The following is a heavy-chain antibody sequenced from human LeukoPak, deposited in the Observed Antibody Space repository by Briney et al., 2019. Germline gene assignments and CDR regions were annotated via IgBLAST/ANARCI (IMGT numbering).Heavy chain of an antibody. V-gene: IGHV3-48*02. CDR1: ELTFSPKC. Sequence: GGSLRLSCAVSELTFSPKCMNWVRQAPGKGLEWVSYITADSGTTYYVDSVMGRFTISRDNAKNSLYLQMNSLRDEDTAVYYCASRDYFHYWGQGTLVTVSS. CDR3: ASRDYFHY. J-gene: IGHJ4*02. CDR2: ITADSGTT.